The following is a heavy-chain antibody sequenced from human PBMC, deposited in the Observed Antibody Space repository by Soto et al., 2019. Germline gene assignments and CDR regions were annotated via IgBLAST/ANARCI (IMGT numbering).Heavy chain of an antibody. CDR2: ISGSGAKT. Sequence: PGGSLRLSCVASGFTFSNHAMTWVRQAPGKGLEWVSAISGSGAKTYYADSVKGRFTISRDNSKNTLYLEMNSLRAEDTAVDYCAKRSRDQRDSIGYFSQFDSWGQGT. V-gene: IGHV3-23*01. CDR1: GFTFSNHA. J-gene: IGHJ4*02. D-gene: IGHD3-22*01. CDR3: AKRSRDQRDSIGYFSQFDS.